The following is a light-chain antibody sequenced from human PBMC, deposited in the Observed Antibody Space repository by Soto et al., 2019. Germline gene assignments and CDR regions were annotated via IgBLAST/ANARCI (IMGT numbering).Light chain of an antibody. CDR3: QSYDSSLSGYV. J-gene: IGLJ1*01. Sequence: QSVLTQPPSVSGAPGQRATISCTGSSSNIGPTYDVHWYQQLPGTAPKLLIYANTNRPSGVPDRFSGSKSGTSASLAITGLQAEDEADYFCQSYDSSLSGYVFGTGTKLTVL. CDR1: SSNIGPTYD. V-gene: IGLV1-40*01. CDR2: ANT.